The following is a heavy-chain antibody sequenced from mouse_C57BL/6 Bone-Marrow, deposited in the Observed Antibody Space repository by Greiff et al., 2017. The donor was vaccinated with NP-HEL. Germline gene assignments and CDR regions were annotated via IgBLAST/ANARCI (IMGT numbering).Heavy chain of an antibody. CDR1: GYSFTSYW. J-gene: IGHJ2*01. CDR2: IYPGSGST. Sequence: QVQLQQSGAELVKPGASVNLSCYASGYSFTSYWKTWVKQRPGQGLEWFGDIYPGSGSTNYNEKFKSKATLTVDTSSSPAYMQLSRLTSEDSAVYCGACYGYWGQGTTLTVSS. CDR3: ACYGY. D-gene: IGHD1-1*02. V-gene: IGHV1-55*01.